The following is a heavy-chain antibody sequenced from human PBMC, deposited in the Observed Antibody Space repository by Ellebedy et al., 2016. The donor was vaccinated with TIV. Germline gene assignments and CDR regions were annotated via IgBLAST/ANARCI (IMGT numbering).Heavy chain of an antibody. Sequence: GGSLRLSXAASGFTLSSCSMNWVRQAPGKGLEWLSYMSSSTSAIYYADSVKGRFTISRDNDKNSLYLQMNSLRVEDTAVYYCASARVSIFGVVLPFYLDLWGQGTLVAVSS. V-gene: IGHV3-48*04. CDR1: GFTLSSCS. D-gene: IGHD3-3*01. CDR2: MSSSTSAI. J-gene: IGHJ4*02. CDR3: ASARVSIFGVVLPFYLDL.